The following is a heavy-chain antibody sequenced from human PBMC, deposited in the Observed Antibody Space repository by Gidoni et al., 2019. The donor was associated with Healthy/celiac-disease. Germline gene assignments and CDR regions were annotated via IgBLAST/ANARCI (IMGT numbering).Heavy chain of an antibody. J-gene: IGHJ6*02. CDR2: IDYGGTT. CDR3: ARAKTGARMDV. D-gene: IGHD1-1*01. Sequence: QVQLQESGPGLVTPSETLSRTCTVSGDSITNYYLGWIRQPPGKRLEWIGYIDYGGTTSYNPSLTSRVTISRDTSKNQFSLNLSSVTAADTALYYCARAKTGARMDVWGQGTTVTVSS. CDR1: GDSITNYY. V-gene: IGHV4-59*01.